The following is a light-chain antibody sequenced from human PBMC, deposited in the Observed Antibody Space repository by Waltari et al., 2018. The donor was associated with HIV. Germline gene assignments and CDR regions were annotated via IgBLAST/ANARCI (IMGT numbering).Light chain of an antibody. CDR3: QQFGSSPYT. CDR2: STS. CDR1: QTMRGAF. V-gene: IGKV3-20*01. J-gene: IGKJ2*01. Sequence: DIVLTQSPGNLSVSPGDRATVSCRASQTMRGAFLAWYQQRSGQAPRLLIYSTSIRVFGSTDRFSGSGTGTDFTLTINRLDPEDSAVYYCQQFGSSPYTFGQGTKLEI.